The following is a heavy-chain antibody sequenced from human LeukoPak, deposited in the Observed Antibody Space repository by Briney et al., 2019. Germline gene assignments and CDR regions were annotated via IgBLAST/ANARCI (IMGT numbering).Heavy chain of an antibody. D-gene: IGHD3-22*01. J-gene: IGHJ4*02. CDR1: GGSFSGYY. Sequence: SETLSLTCAVYGGSFSGYYWSWIRQPPGKGLEWIGEINHSGSTNYNPSLKSRVTTSVDTSKNQFSLKLSSVTAADTAVYYCARGKRSTGNYYDSSGYHYWGQGTLVTVSS. CDR3: ARGKRSTGNYYDSSGYHY. V-gene: IGHV4-34*01. CDR2: INHSGST.